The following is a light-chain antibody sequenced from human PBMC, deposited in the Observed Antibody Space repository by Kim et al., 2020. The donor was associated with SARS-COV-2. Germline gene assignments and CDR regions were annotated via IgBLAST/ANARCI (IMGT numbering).Light chain of an antibody. CDR2: EVS. Sequence: GQQVTISCTGTSSDVGDYNYVSWYQQHPGKAPKLMIYEVSKRPSGVPDRFSGSKSGYTASLTVSGLQAEDEADYYCTSYAGSNSVVFGGGTQLTVL. CDR3: TSYAGSNSVV. V-gene: IGLV2-8*01. J-gene: IGLJ2*01. CDR1: SSDVGDYNY.